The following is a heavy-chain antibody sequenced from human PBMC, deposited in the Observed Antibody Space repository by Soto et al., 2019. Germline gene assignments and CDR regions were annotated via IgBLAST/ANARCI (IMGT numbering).Heavy chain of an antibody. Sequence: EVQLLESGGGLVQPGGSLRLSCAASGFTFSSYAMSWVRQAPGKGLEWVSAISGSGGSTYYADSVKGRFTISRDNSKNTLYLQMNSVRAEDTAVYYCAKGAGYGSGSFRPIDYWGQGTLVTVSS. J-gene: IGHJ4*02. CDR3: AKGAGYGSGSFRPIDY. CDR2: ISGSGGST. V-gene: IGHV3-23*01. CDR1: GFTFSSYA. D-gene: IGHD3-10*01.